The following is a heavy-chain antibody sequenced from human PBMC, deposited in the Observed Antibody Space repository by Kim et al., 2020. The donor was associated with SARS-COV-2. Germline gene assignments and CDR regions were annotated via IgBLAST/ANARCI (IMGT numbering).Heavy chain of an antibody. D-gene: IGHD2-2*01. V-gene: IGHV4-59*01. CDR3: GRDIVSAARPHFFYYYY. J-gene: IGHJ6*01. Sequence: SETLSLTCTVSGGSFSGYDWSWIRQPPGKGLEWIGHINDSGSTNYNPSPKRRVTISADTPKNHSSLKLSSVTAADTAVFYCGRDIVSAARPHFFYYYY. CDR2: INDSGST. CDR1: GGSFSGYD.